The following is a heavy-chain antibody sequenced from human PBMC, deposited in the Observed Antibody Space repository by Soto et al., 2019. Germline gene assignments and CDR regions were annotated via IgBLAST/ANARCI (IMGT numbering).Heavy chain of an antibody. V-gene: IGHV4-34*01. CDR3: ARTGGMDV. Sequence: QVQLQQWGAGLLKPSETLSLTCAVYGGSFSGYYWSWLRQPPGKGPEWIGEINYSGSTKYNPSLESRVTISVDTSKNQFSLKQNSVSAADTAVYYCARTGGMDVWSQGATVTVSS. J-gene: IGHJ6*02. CDR2: INYSGST. CDR1: GGSFSGYY.